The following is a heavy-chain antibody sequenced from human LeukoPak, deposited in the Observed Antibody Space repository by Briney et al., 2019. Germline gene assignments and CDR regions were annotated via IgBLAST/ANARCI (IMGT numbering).Heavy chain of an antibody. CDR1: GFNFSSYG. Sequence: GGTLRLSCAASGFNFSSYGMSWVRQAPGKGLEWVSAISGSGGSTYYADSVKVRFTISRDNAKNSLYLQMTSLSAEDTAVYYYARHRTASDNWGQGTLVTVSS. CDR2: ISGSGGST. D-gene: IGHD3-16*02. V-gene: IGHV3-23*01. CDR3: ARHRTASDN. J-gene: IGHJ4*02.